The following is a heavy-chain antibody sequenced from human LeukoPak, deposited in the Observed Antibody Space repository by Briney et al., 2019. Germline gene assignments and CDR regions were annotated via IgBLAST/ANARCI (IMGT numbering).Heavy chain of an antibody. Sequence: GGSLRLSCVASGFTSSSYAMSWVRQAPGKGLEWVSAISGSGGSTYYADSVKGRFTISRDNSKNTLYLQMNSLRAEDTAVYYCAKDSSIHLNYDFWSGYSRFDYWGQGTLGTVSS. CDR1: GFTSSSYA. V-gene: IGHV3-23*01. CDR3: AKDSSIHLNYDFWSGYSRFDY. CDR2: ISGSGGST. J-gene: IGHJ4*02. D-gene: IGHD3-3*01.